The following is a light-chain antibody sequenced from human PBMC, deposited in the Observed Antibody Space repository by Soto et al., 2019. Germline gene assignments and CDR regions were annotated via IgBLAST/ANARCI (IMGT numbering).Light chain of an antibody. CDR3: QQLHDYPIT. CDR1: QSISNY. Sequence: DIQRTQSPSSLSASVGDRVTITCRASQSISNYLNWYQQKPGKAPKLLIYAASSLQSGVPSRFSGSGSGTDFTLTISSLQPEDFATYYCQQLHDYPITFGQGTRLEIK. CDR2: AAS. V-gene: IGKV1-39*01. J-gene: IGKJ5*01.